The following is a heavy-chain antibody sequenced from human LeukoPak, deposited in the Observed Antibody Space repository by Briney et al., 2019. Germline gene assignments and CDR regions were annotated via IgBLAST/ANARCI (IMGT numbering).Heavy chain of an antibody. CDR2: ISGSGGIT. Sequence: GGSLRLSCAASGFTFSSYAMSWVRQAPGKGLEWVSVISGSGGITHYADSVKGRFTISRDNSKNTLYLQMNSLRAEDTAVYYCVRDLRLLSWGQGTLVTVSS. CDR1: GFTFSSYA. J-gene: IGHJ5*02. CDR3: VRDLRLLS. V-gene: IGHV3-23*01.